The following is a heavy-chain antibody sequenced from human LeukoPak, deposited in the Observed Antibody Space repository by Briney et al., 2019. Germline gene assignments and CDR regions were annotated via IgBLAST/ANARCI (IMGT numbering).Heavy chain of an antibody. D-gene: IGHD3-22*01. J-gene: IGHJ4*02. CDR3: AREYYYDSSGYHIL. Sequence: SETLSLTCTVSGGSISSYYWSWIRQPAGKGLEWIGRIYTSGSTNYNPSLKSRVTISVDTSKNQFSLKLSSVTAADTAVYYCAREYYYDSSGYHILWGQGTLVTVSS. CDR1: GGSISSYY. V-gene: IGHV4-4*07. CDR2: IYTSGST.